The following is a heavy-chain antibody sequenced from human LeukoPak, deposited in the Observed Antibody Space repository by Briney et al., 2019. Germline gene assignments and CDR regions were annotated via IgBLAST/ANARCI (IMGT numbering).Heavy chain of an antibody. CDR3: AREALNSGAWIY. CDR2: TSTFNSRT. CDR1: GYSFTSYG. Sequence: ASVKVSCKASGYSFTSYGIYWVRQAPGQGLEWMGWTSTFNSRTHTARNSQGSVTMTTDTSTTTAYLEVSGLTSNDTAVYYCAREALNSGAWIYWGQGSLVIVSS. J-gene: IGHJ4*02. D-gene: IGHD6-25*01. V-gene: IGHV1-18*01.